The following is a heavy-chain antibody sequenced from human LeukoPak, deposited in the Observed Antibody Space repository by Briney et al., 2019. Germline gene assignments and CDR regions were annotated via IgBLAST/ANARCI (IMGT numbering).Heavy chain of an antibody. J-gene: IGHJ3*02. CDR2: INPNIGAT. CDR1: GYTFTGYF. CDR3: ARPAPTGVDAFDI. V-gene: IGHV1-2*02. D-gene: IGHD3-10*01. Sequence: ASVNVSCKASGYTFTGYFMHWVRQPPGQGLEWIGWINPNIGATKYARKLQGRVTMTRDTSISTAYMEVSRLRSEDTAVYYCARPAPTGVDAFDIWGQGTLVTVSS.